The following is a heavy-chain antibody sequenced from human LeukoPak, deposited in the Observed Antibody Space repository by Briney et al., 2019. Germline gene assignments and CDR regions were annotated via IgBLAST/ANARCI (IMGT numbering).Heavy chain of an antibody. D-gene: IGHD3-3*01. Sequence: GGSLRLSCAASGFNFSIYGMHWVRQAPGKGLEWGTFVRYDQSATVYADSVQGRFAISRDNSKNTVYLQMNSLRVEDTVLYFCVKDQGECPGSRCYLRFLEYWGQGTLVIVSS. V-gene: IGHV3-30*02. CDR3: VKDQGECPGSRCYLRFLEY. CDR2: VRYDQSAT. CDR1: GFNFSIYG. J-gene: IGHJ4*02.